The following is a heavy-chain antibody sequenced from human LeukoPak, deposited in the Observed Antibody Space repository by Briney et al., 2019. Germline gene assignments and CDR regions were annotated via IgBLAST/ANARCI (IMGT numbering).Heavy chain of an antibody. Sequence: GGSLRLSCAASGFPFSSYAMSWVRQAPGEGLVWVSRINTDGSRTDSVEGRFTISRDNAKNTLYLQMNSLRAEDTAVYYCARVSRGNYYFDYWGPGTLVTVSS. CDR1: GFPFSSYA. J-gene: IGHJ4*02. CDR3: ARVSRGNYYFDY. CDR2: INTDGSRT. V-gene: IGHV3-74*01.